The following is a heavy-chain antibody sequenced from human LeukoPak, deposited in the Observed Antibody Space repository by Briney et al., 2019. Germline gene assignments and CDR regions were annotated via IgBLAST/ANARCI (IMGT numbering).Heavy chain of an antibody. CDR1: GFTFSSYE. V-gene: IGHV3-48*03. CDR2: ISSSGSTI. CDR3: AELGITMIGGV. J-gene: IGHJ6*04. D-gene: IGHD3-10*02. Sequence: QPGGSLRLSCAASGFTFSSYEMNWVRQAPGKGLEWVSYISSSGSTIYYADSVKGRFTISRDNAKDSLYLQMNSLRAEDTAVYYCAELGITMIGGVWGKGTTVTISS.